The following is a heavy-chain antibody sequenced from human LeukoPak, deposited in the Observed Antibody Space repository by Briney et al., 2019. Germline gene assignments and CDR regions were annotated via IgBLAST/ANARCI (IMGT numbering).Heavy chain of an antibody. CDR3: ATLRGANAAPFDY. D-gene: IGHD4/OR15-4a*01. CDR2: IYSDGST. V-gene: IGHV3-53*01. CDR1: GFTVSSNY. J-gene: IGHJ4*02. Sequence: SGGSLRLSCAASGFTVSSNYMSWVRQAPGKGLEWVSVIYSDGSTYYADSVKGRFTISRDNSKNTLNLQMNSLRPEDTAVYFCATLRGANAAPFDYWGQGTLVTVSS.